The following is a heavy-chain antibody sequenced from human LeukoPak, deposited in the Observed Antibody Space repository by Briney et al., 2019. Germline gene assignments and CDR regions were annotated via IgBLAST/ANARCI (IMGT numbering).Heavy chain of an antibody. D-gene: IGHD3-10*01. V-gene: IGHV3-48*02. Sequence: PGGSLRLSCAASGFTFSSYSMNWVRQAPGKGLEWVSYISSSSTTIYYADSVKGRFTISRDKAKNSLYLQMNSLRDEDTAVYYCARDSSGSYYPNWFDPWGQGTLVTVSS. CDR2: ISSSSTTI. CDR3: ARDSSGSYYPNWFDP. CDR1: GFTFSSYS. J-gene: IGHJ5*02.